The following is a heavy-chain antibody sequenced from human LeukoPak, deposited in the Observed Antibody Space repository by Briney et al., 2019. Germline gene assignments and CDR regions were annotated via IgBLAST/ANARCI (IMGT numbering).Heavy chain of an antibody. CDR1: GYTFTGYY. Sequence: GASVKVSCKASGYTFTGYYMHWVRQAPGQGLEWMGWINPNSGSTNYAQKFQGRVTMTRDTSISTAYMELSRLRSDDTAVYYCARDMFSAYSSGWYPFDPWGQGTLVTVSS. CDR2: INPNSGST. CDR3: ARDMFSAYSSGWYPFDP. J-gene: IGHJ5*02. V-gene: IGHV1-2*02. D-gene: IGHD6-19*01.